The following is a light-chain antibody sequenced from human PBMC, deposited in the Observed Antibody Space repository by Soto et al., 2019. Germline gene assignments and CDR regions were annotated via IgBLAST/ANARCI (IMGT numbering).Light chain of an antibody. Sequence: NFMLTQPHSVSESPGKTVTISCTRSSGSIASNYVQWYQQRPGSAPTTVIYEDNQRPSGVPDRFSGSIDSSSNSASLTISRLKTEDEADYYCHSYDASNWVFGGGTKLTVL. CDR2: EDN. CDR3: HSYDASNWV. J-gene: IGLJ3*02. CDR1: SGSIASNY. V-gene: IGLV6-57*03.